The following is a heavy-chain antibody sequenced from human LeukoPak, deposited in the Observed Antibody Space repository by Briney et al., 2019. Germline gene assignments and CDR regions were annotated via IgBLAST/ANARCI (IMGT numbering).Heavy chain of an antibody. CDR1: GGTFSSYA. Sequence: GASVKVSCKASGGTFSSYAISWVRQAPGQGLEWMGGIIPIFGIANYAQKFQGRVTITADESTSTAYMELSSLRSEDTAVYYCARAPHYCIVTDCYYYYYYMDVWGKGTTVTISS. J-gene: IGHJ6*03. V-gene: IGHV1-69*13. CDR3: ARAPHYCIVTDCYYYYYYMDV. D-gene: IGHD2-15*01. CDR2: IIPIFGIA.